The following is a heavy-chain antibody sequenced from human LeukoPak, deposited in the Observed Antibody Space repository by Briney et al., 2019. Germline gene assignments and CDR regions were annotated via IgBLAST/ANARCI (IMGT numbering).Heavy chain of an antibody. J-gene: IGHJ4*02. CDR1: GGSISSYY. CDR3: ARVGYCSGGSCFSALRY. Sequence: SGILSLTCTVSGGSISSYYCNWIRQPPGKGLEWIGYLDYSGSTNYNPSLKSRVTISTDTSKNQFSLKLSSVTAADTAVYFCARVGYCSGGSCFSALRYWGQGTLVTVSS. V-gene: IGHV4-59*08. D-gene: IGHD2-15*01. CDR2: LDYSGST.